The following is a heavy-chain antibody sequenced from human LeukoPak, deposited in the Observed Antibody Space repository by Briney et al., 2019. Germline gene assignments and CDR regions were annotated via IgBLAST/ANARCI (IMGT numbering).Heavy chain of an antibody. D-gene: IGHD6-25*01. Sequence: GGSLRLSCAASGFTFSSYAMSWVRQAPGKGLEWVSAISGSGGSTYYADSVKGRFTISRDNAKNSLYLQMNSLRAEDTAVYYCARDLSGRYYYYMDVWGKGTTVTVSS. V-gene: IGHV3-23*01. CDR2: ISGSGGST. J-gene: IGHJ6*03. CDR1: GFTFSSYA. CDR3: ARDLSGRYYYYMDV.